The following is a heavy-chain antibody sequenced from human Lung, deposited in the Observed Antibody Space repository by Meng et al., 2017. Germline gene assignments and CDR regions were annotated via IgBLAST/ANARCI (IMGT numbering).Heavy chain of an antibody. D-gene: IGHD3-10*01. Sequence: QESGPGRVMPPPTPSPPSTAPAGSISISTYYWGWIRPPPGKGLEWIGSIYYSGSTYYNPSLKSRVTISVATSKNQFSLKLSSVTAADTAVYYCARVDYYGSGSRRFDPWGQGTLVTVSS. CDR2: IYYSGST. CDR1: AGSISISTYY. CDR3: ARVDYYGSGSRRFDP. V-gene: IGHV4-39*07. J-gene: IGHJ5*02.